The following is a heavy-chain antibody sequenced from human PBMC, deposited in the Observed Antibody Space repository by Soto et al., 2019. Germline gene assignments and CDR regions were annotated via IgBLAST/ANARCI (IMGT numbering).Heavy chain of an antibody. J-gene: IGHJ3*02. CDR3: ARDGPDGYNYNDAFDI. CDR1: GFTVSSNY. CDR2: IYSGGST. D-gene: IGHD5-12*01. Sequence: EVQLVETGGGLIQPGGSLRLSCAASGFTVSSNYMSWVRQAPGKGLEWVSVIYSGGSTYYADSVKGRFTISRDNSKNTLYLQMNSLRAEDTAMYYCARDGPDGYNYNDAFDIWGQGTMVTVSS. V-gene: IGHV3-53*02.